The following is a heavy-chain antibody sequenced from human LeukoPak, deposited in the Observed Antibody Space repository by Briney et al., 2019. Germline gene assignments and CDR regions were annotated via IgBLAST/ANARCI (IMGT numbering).Heavy chain of an antibody. J-gene: IGHJ2*01. D-gene: IGHD6-13*01. Sequence: SETLSLTCAVPGVSISRYYWTWIRQPAGKGLEWIGLIYTSGTTNYNPSVKSRVTMSVDTSKNQFSLKLNSVTAADTAVYYCARKAASNWYFDLWGRGTLVTVSS. CDR2: IYTSGTT. V-gene: IGHV4-4*07. CDR1: GVSISRYY. CDR3: ARKAASNWYFDL.